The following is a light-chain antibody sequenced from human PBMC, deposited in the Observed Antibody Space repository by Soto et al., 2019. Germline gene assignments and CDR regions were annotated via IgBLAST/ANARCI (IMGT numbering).Light chain of an antibody. J-gene: IGKJ5*01. CDR1: QNIASTY. CDR2: GAS. CDR3: QHYGTSPIT. V-gene: IGKV3-20*01. Sequence: EIVLTQSPGTLSLSPGERATLSCRASQNIASTYLAWYQQTPGQAPRLLVYGASSRAAGIPDRFSGSGSGTDFTLTISRLEPEDFAVFYYQHYGTSPITFGQGTRLEMK.